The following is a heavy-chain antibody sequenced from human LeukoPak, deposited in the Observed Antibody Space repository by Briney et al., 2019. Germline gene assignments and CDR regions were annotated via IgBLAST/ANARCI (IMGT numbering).Heavy chain of an antibody. V-gene: IGHV1-18*03. CDR1: GGTFSSYA. D-gene: IGHD6-19*01. Sequence: ASVEVSCKASGGTFSSYAISWVRQAPGQGLEWMGWISAYNGNTNYAQKLQGRVTMTTDTSTSTAYMELRSLRSDDMAVYYCARDPSNTSGWKTWFDTWGQGTPVTVSS. CDR2: ISAYNGNT. CDR3: ARDPSNTSGWKTWFDT. J-gene: IGHJ5*02.